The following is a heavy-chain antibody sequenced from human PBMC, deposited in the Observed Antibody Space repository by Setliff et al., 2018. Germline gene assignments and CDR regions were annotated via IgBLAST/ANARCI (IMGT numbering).Heavy chain of an antibody. CDR3: AREGVDTRSSTDYRYYMDV. CDR1: GGTFSSYG. D-gene: IGHD5-18*01. Sequence: ASVKVSCKASGGTFSSYGIGWVRQAPGQGLEWMGGTIPIFGSTNYAQKFQDRVTITTVESTSTAYMELSSLRTEDTAVYYCAREGVDTRSSTDYRYYMDVWGKGTTVTVSS. V-gene: IGHV1-69*05. CDR2: TIPIFGST. J-gene: IGHJ6*03.